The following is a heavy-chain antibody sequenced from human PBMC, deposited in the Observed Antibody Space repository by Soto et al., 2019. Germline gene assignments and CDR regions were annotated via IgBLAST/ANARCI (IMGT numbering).Heavy chain of an antibody. CDR2: IYYSGST. Sequence: PSETLSLTCTDSGGSISRGDYYWSWIRQPPGKRLEWIGYIYYSGSTYYNPALKSRVTISVDTSKNQFSLKLSSVTAADTAVYYCARGERRGYSYGWGQGILVTVSS. V-gene: IGHV4-30-4*01. CDR3: ARGERRGYSYG. J-gene: IGHJ4*02. D-gene: IGHD5-18*01. CDR1: GGSISRGDYY.